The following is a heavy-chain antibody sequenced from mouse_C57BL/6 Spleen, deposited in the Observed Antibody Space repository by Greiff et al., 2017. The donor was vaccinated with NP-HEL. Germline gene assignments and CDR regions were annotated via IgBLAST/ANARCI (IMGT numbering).Heavy chain of an antibody. Sequence: EVQVVESGGGLVKPGGSLKLSCAASGFTFSDYGMHWVRQAPEKGLEWVAYISSGSSTIYYADTVKGRFTISRDNAKNTLFLQMTSLRSEDTAMYYCARSYYGSSPYAMDYWGQGTSVTVSS. V-gene: IGHV5-17*01. D-gene: IGHD1-1*01. J-gene: IGHJ4*01. CDR1: GFTFSDYG. CDR2: ISSGSSTI. CDR3: ARSYYGSSPYAMDY.